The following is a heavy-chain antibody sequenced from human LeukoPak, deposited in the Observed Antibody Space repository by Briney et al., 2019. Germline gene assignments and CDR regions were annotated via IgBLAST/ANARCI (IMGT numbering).Heavy chain of an antibody. CDR3: ARVTGYVMEDYFDY. D-gene: IGHD6-13*01. J-gene: IGHJ4*02. CDR1: GGSFSANY. Sequence: SETLSLTCGVYGGSFSANYWSWIRQPPGKGLEWIGEINHSGSTKYNPSLKSRVTILVDTSKNQFSLRLSSVTAADTAVYYCARVTGYVMEDYFDYWGQGTLVTVSS. CDR2: INHSGST. V-gene: IGHV4-34*01.